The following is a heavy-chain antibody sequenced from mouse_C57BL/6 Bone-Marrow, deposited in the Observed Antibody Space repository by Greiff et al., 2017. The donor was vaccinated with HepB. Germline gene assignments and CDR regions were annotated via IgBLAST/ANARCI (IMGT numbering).Heavy chain of an antibody. CDR1: GYTFTDHT. V-gene: IGHV1-78*01. D-gene: IGHD4-1*01. J-gene: IGHJ1*03. CDR2: IYPRDGST. CDR3: ARRLGRHWYFDV. Sequence: QVQLQQPGAELVKPGASVKMSCKASGYTFTDHTIHWMKQRPEQGLEWIGYIYPRDGSTKYNEKFKGKATLTADKSSSTAYMQLNSLTSEDSAVYFCARRLGRHWYFDVWGTGTTVTVSS.